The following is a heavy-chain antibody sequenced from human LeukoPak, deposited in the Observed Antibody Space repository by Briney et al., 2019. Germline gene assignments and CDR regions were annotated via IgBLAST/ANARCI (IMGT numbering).Heavy chain of an antibody. J-gene: IGHJ3*02. Sequence: ASVKVSCKASGYSFNSQGMNWVRQAPGQGLEWMGWINTNTGNPTYAQGFTGRFVFSLDTSVSTAYLQISSLKAEDTAVYYCARDWGSLYYGAFDIWGQGTMVTVSS. CDR3: ARDWGSLYYGAFDI. CDR1: GYSFNSQG. V-gene: IGHV7-4-1*02. CDR2: INTNTGNP. D-gene: IGHD3-16*01.